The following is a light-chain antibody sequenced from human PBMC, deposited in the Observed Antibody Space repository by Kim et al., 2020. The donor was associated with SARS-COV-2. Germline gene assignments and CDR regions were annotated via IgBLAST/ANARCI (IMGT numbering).Light chain of an antibody. CDR3: QVWDSGTV. CDR2: RDS. V-gene: IGLV3-9*02. CDR1: NHEHIS. Sequence: VALRQTARIPSGGNNHEHISVHWSPQTPGRAPVLVLYRDSNRPSGIPERFSRSNSGNTATLTISRAQGGDEADYYCQVWDSGTVFGGGARLTVL. J-gene: IGLJ2*01.